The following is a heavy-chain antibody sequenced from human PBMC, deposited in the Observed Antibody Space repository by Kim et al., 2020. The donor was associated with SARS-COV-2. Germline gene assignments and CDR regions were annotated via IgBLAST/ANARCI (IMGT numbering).Heavy chain of an antibody. Sequence: GRTYYNPSPKSRVTISVDTSKNQFSLKLSSVTAADTAVYYCAREIYGSFDYWGQGTLVTVSS. V-gene: IGHV4-31*02. CDR3: AREIYGSFDY. CDR2: GRT. D-gene: IGHD4-17*01. J-gene: IGHJ4*02.